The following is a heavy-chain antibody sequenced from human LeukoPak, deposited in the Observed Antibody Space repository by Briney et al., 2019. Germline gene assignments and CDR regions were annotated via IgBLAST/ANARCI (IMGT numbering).Heavy chain of an antibody. Sequence: GGSLRLSCAASGSTFSSYGMHWVRQAPGKGLEWVAFIRYDGSNKYYADSVKGRFTISRDNSKNTLYLQMNSLRAEDTAVYYCAKDLRAKAIAAAGTSFDPWGQGTLVTVSS. CDR2: IRYDGSNK. V-gene: IGHV3-30*02. D-gene: IGHD6-13*01. J-gene: IGHJ5*02. CDR3: AKDLRAKAIAAAGTSFDP. CDR1: GSTFSSYG.